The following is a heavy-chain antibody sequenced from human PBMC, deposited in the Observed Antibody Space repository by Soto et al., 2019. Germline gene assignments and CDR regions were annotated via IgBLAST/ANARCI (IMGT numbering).Heavy chain of an antibody. CDR2: IYYSGST. D-gene: IGHD3-10*01. CDR3: ARRTYGSGSYYLDWFDP. CDR1: GGSISSSSYY. V-gene: IGHV4-39*01. J-gene: IGHJ5*02. Sequence: PSETLSLTCTVSGGSISSSSYYWGWIRQPPGKGLEWIGSIYYSGSTYYNPSLKSRVTISVDTSKNQFSLKLSSVTAADTAVYYCARRTYGSGSYYLDWFDPWGQGTLVTVSS.